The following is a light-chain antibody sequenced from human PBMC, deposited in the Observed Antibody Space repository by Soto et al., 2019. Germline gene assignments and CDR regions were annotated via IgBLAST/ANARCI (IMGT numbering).Light chain of an antibody. CDR3: SSYSSSSTPVV. CDR1: SSDVGGYNY. CDR2: DVR. V-gene: IGLV2-14*01. J-gene: IGLJ2*01. Sequence: QSVLTQPAFVSGSPGQSITISCTGTSSDVGGYNYVAWYQQHPGKAPKLMIYDVRTRPSGVSNRFSGSKSGNTASLTISGLQAEDEADYYCSSYSSSSTPVVLGGGTKLTVL.